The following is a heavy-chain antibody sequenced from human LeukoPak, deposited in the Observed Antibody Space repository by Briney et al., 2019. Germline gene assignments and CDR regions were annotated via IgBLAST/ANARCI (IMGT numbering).Heavy chain of an antibody. CDR2: MNPNSGNT. Sequence: ASVKVSCKASGYTFTSYDINWVRQATGQGLEWMGWMNPNSGNTGYAQKFQGRVTITRNTSISTAYMELSSLRSEDTAVYYCARGTRQAVAGTLYYFDYWGQGTLVTVSS. V-gene: IGHV1-8*03. CDR1: GYTFTSYD. CDR3: ARGTRQAVAGTLYYFDY. J-gene: IGHJ4*02. D-gene: IGHD6-19*01.